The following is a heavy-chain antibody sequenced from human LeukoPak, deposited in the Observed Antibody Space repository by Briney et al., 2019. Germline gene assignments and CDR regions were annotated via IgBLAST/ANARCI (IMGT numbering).Heavy chain of an antibody. D-gene: IGHD2-2*01. CDR2: ISYDGSNK. Sequence: GGSLRLSCAASGFPFSSYAMHWVRQAPGKGLEWVAVISYDGSNKYYADSVKGRFTISRDNSKNTPYLQMNSLRAEDTAVYYCARGFWDIVVVPAAARDWFDPWGQGTLVTVSS. CDR3: ARGFWDIVVVPAAARDWFDP. CDR1: GFPFSSYA. J-gene: IGHJ5*02. V-gene: IGHV3-30-3*01.